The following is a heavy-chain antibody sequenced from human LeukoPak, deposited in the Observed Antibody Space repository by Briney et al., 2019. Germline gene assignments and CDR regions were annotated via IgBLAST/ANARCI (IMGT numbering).Heavy chain of an antibody. Sequence: GASAKVSCKASGYTFTSYYMHWVQQAPGQGLEWMGIINPSGGSTSYAQKFQGRVTMTRDTSTSTVYMELSSLRSEDTAVYYCARGAVGRITVSESAFDIWGQGTMVTVSS. J-gene: IGHJ3*02. V-gene: IGHV1-46*03. CDR2: INPSGGST. CDR3: ARGAVGRITVSESAFDI. CDR1: GYTFTSYY. D-gene: IGHD3-16*01.